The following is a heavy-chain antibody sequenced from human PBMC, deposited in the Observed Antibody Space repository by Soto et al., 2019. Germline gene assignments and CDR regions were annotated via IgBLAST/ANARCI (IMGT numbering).Heavy chain of an antibody. CDR2: ISPMFVAA. Sequence: QVQLVQSGAEMKKPGSSVKVSCQSSGGTFNTYAMNWVRQAPGQGPEWMGDISPMFVAANYAPKFQGRVTTTADESPGTSYMQLSSLTSEDTALYFCAREVQVHTPAFVYWGQGTLVTVSS. J-gene: IGHJ4*02. D-gene: IGHD3-10*01. V-gene: IGHV1-69*19. CDR3: AREVQVHTPAFVY. CDR1: GGTFNTYA.